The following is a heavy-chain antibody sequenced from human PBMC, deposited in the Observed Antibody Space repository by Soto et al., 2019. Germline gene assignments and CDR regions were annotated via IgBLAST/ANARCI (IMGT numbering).Heavy chain of an antibody. V-gene: IGHV4-31*02. CDR3: ARGYSNYDYYMDV. J-gene: IGHJ6*03. CDR1: GGSISSGGYY. D-gene: IGHD4-4*01. Sequence: SETLSLTCTVSGGSISSGGYYWSWIRQHPGKGLEWIRYIYYSGSTYYNPSLKSRVTISVDTSKNQFSLKLSSVTAADTAVYYCARGYSNYDYYMDVWGKGTTVTVSS. CDR2: IYYSGST.